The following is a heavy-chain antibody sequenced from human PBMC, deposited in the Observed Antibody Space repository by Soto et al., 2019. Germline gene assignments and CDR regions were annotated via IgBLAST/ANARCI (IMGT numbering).Heavy chain of an antibody. Sequence: PGGSLRLSCAASGFTFSDYVMSWVRQAPGKGLEWVSSIGINAGNTYHADSVKGRFTISRDNSKNTLYLQMNSLRAEDTAVYYCAKILWFVERSPDYWGQGTLVTVSS. CDR1: GFTFSDYV. V-gene: IGHV3-23*01. D-gene: IGHD3-10*01. CDR2: IGINAGNT. CDR3: AKILWFVERSPDY. J-gene: IGHJ4*02.